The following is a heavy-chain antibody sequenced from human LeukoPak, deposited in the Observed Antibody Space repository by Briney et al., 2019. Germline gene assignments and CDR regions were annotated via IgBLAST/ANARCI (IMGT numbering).Heavy chain of an antibody. Sequence: GGSLRLSCVASGLTLNSYGMHWVRQAPGKGLEWVAAISKDGSNKYYADSVKGRFTVSRDNPKNTVYLKMNSLRAEDTAVYYCTKDRYCDSTSCPTDYWGQGTLVIVSS. D-gene: IGHD2-2*01. CDR3: TKDRYCDSTSCPTDY. CDR2: ISKDGSNK. J-gene: IGHJ4*02. V-gene: IGHV3-30*18. CDR1: GLTLNSYG.